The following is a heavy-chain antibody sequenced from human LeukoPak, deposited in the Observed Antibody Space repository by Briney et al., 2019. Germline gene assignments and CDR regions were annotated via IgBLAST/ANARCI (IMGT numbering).Heavy chain of an antibody. D-gene: IGHD4-17*01. CDR2: ISGSGGSA. V-gene: IGHV3-23*01. CDR1: GFTFSTYA. J-gene: IGHJ4*02. Sequence: GGSLRLSCAASGFTFSTYAMTWVRQAPGKGLEWVSDISGSGGSAYYADSVKGRFTISRDNSKNTLYLQMNSLRAEDTAVYYCARDPRDYGDYYFDYWGQGTLVTVSS. CDR3: ARDPRDYGDYYFDY.